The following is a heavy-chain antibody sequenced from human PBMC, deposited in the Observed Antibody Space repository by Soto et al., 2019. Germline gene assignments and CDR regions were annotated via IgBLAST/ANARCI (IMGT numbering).Heavy chain of an antibody. CDR2: INPNSGGT. CDR3: ASDSSSSPGPFDY. D-gene: IGHD6-13*01. J-gene: IGHJ4*02. CDR1: GYTFTGYY. Sequence: ASVKVSCMASGYTFTGYYMHWVRQAPGQGLEWMGWINPNSGGTNYAQKFQGRVTMTRDTSISTAYMELSRLRSDDTAVYYCASDSSSSPGPFDYWGQGTLVTVSS. V-gene: IGHV1-2*02.